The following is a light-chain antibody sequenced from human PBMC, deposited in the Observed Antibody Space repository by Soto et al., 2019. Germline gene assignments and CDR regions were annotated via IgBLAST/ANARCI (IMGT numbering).Light chain of an antibody. CDR1: QSISTY. Sequence: DIQMTQSPSPLSASVGDRVTITCRASQSISTYLNWYQQKPGKAPKLLIYGASSLQSGVPSRFSGSGSGTEFTLTISSLQPEDFATYYCQQVNSYPLTFGGGTKVDIK. CDR2: GAS. J-gene: IGKJ4*01. V-gene: IGKV1-17*01. CDR3: QQVNSYPLT.